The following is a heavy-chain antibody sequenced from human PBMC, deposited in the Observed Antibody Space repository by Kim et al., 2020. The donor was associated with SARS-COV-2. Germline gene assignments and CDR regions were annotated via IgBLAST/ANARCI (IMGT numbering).Heavy chain of an antibody. CDR3: ATDYYGSGSYHNWFDP. CDR1: GYTLTSYD. J-gene: IGHJ5*02. D-gene: IGHD3-10*01. Sequence: ASVKVSCKASGYTLTSYDINWVRQATGQGLEWMGWMNPNSGNTGYAQKFQGRVTMTRNTSISTAYMELSSLRSEDTAVYYCATDYYGSGSYHNWFDPWGQGTRVTVYS. CDR2: MNPNSGNT. V-gene: IGHV1-8*01.